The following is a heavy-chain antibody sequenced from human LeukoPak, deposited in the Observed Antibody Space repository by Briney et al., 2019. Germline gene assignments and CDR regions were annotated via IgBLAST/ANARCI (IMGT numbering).Heavy chain of an antibody. CDR1: GFTFSDYY. CDR2: ISSSSSYT. J-gene: IGHJ4*02. V-gene: IGHV3-11*05. CDR3: ARVGAAGGFYFDF. D-gene: IGHD6-13*01. Sequence: GGSLRLSCAASGFTFSDYYMNWVRQAPGKGLEWVSYISSSSSYTNYADSLKGRFTISRDNAKNSLYLQMNSLRAEDTAAYYCARVGAAGGFYFDFWGQGTLVTVSS.